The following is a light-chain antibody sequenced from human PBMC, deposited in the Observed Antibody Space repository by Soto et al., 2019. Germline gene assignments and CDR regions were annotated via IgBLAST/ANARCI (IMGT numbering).Light chain of an antibody. CDR3: QQYDSSSAT. CDR1: QGINTF. V-gene: IGKV1-9*01. Sequence: IQLTQSPSSLSASVGDRVTITCRASQGINTFLAWYQQKAGKAPKLLIYAASTLQSGVPSRFSGSGSGTDFTLTISSLQSEDFATYYCQQYDSSSATFGQGTKV. J-gene: IGKJ1*01. CDR2: AAS.